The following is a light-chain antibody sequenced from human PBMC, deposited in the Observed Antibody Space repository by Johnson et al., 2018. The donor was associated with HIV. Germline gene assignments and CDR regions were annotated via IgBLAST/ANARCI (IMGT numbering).Light chain of an antibody. J-gene: IGLJ1*01. CDR1: SSNIGKNH. V-gene: IGLV1-51*02. CDR3: GTWDSNLSVVFV. CDR2: EDD. Sequence: QSVLTQPPSVSAAPGQKVTISCSGSSSNIGKNHVSWYQQFPGTAPKLLVYEDDKRPSDIPDRFSGSKSGTSATLGITGLQPGDEAYYYCGTWDSNLSVVFVFGTGTKVTVL.